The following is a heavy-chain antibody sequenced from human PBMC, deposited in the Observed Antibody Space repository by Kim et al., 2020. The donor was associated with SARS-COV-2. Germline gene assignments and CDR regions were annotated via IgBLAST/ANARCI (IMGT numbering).Heavy chain of an antibody. J-gene: IGHJ1*01. V-gene: IGHV4-59*13. D-gene: IGHD3-22*01. CDR3: ARVFYYYDSSPAEYFQH. Sequence: SETLSLTCTVSGGSISSYYWSWIRQPPGKGLEWIGYIYYSGSTNYNPSLKSRVTISVDTSKNQFSLKLSSVTAADTAVYYCARVFYYYDSSPAEYFQHWGQGTLVTVSS. CDR2: IYYSGST. CDR1: GGSISSYY.